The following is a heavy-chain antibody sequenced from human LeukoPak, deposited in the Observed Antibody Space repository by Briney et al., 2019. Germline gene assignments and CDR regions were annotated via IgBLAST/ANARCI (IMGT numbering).Heavy chain of an antibody. Sequence: GGSLRLSCAASGFTFTSYGISWVRQAPGQGLEWMGWISAYNANTNYGQKLQDRVTMTTDTSTSTAYMELRSLRSDDTAVYYCASVVDDLDYWGQGTLVTVSS. J-gene: IGHJ4*02. CDR1: GFTFTSYG. D-gene: IGHD2-15*01. V-gene: IGHV1-18*01. CDR2: ISAYNANT. CDR3: ASVVDDLDY.